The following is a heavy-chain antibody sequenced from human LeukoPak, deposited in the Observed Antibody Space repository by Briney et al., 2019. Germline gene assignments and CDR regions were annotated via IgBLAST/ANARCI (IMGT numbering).Heavy chain of an antibody. V-gene: IGHV3-48*01. CDR1: GFTFTNYN. CDR2: ISRSTTNV. Sequence: GGSLRLSCAASGFTFTNYNMNWVRQAPGKGLEWVSYISRSTTNVYYADSVKGRFTISRDNAKNSLYLQMSNLRAEDTAVYYCARSSDYSDLDYWGQGTLVTVSS. J-gene: IGHJ4*02. D-gene: IGHD4-17*01. CDR3: ARSSDYSDLDY.